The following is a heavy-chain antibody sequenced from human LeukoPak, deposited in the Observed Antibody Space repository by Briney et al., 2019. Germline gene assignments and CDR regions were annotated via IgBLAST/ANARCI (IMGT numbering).Heavy chain of an antibody. V-gene: IGHV3-74*01. Sequence: PGGSLRLSCAASGFTLSSSWMYWVRQAPRKGLVWVSRINSDESITTCADSVKGRFTISRDNSKNTLYLQMNSLRGEDTAVYYCAKDWYGEDSWGQGTLVTVSS. D-gene: IGHD3-10*01. CDR3: AKDWYGEDS. CDR2: INSDESIT. CDR1: GFTLSSSW. J-gene: IGHJ4*02.